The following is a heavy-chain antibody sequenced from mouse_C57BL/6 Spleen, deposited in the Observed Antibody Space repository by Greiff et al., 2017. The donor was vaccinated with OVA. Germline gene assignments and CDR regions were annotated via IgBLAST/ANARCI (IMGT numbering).Heavy chain of an antibody. CDR3: ARAIYDGYYWYFDV. Sequence: EVQLVESEGGLVQPGSSMELSCTASGFTFSDYYMAWVRQVPEKGLEWVANINYDGSSTYYLDSLKSRFIISRDNAKNILYLQMSSLKSEDTATYYCARAIYDGYYWYFDVWGTGTTVTVSS. V-gene: IGHV5-16*01. CDR2: INYDGSST. J-gene: IGHJ1*03. D-gene: IGHD2-3*01. CDR1: GFTFSDYY.